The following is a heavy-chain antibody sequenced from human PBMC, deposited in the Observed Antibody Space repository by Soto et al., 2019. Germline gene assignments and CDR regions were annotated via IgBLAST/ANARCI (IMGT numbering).Heavy chain of an antibody. V-gene: IGHV4-59*08. CDR1: GGSISSYY. D-gene: IGHD6-13*01. CDR2: IYYSGST. Sequence: SETLSLTCTVSGGSISSYYWSWIRQPPGKGLEWIGYIYYSGSTNYNPSLKSRVTISVDTSKNQFSLKLSSVTAADTAVYYCARRDSSSRDYYFDYWGQGTLVTVSS. J-gene: IGHJ4*02. CDR3: ARRDSSSRDYYFDY.